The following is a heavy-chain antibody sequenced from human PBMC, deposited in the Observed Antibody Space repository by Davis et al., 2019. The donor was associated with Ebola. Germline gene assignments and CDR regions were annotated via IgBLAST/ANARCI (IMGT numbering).Heavy chain of an antibody. V-gene: IGHV4-61*08. D-gene: IGHD3-22*01. CDR2: VHYSGST. CDR1: GGSIPIDGHY. CDR3: ARRQYYYDSSGYHIGAFDI. J-gene: IGHJ3*02. Sequence: MPSETLSLTCTVSGGSIPIDGHYWSWVRQPPGRGLEWLGYVHYSGSTNYNPSLKSRVTISVDTSKNQFSLKLSSVTAADTAVYYCARRQYYYDSSGYHIGAFDIWGQGTMVTVSS.